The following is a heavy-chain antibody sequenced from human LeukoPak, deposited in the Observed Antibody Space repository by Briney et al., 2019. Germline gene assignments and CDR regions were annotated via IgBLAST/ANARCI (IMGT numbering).Heavy chain of an antibody. Sequence: GGSLRLSCTASGFTFGDYSMNWVRQAPGKGLEWVSAISGSGGSTYYADSVKGRFTISRDKSKNTLYLQMNSLRAEDTAVYYCAERGAEVGATVAPGDYWGQGTLVTVSS. CDR1: GFTFGDYS. D-gene: IGHD1-26*01. J-gene: IGHJ4*02. CDR3: AERGAEVGATVAPGDY. V-gene: IGHV3-23*01. CDR2: ISGSGGST.